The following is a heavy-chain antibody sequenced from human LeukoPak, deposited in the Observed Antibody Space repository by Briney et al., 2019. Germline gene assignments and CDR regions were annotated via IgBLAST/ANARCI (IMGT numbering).Heavy chain of an antibody. CDR2: INPSGGST. CDR1: GYTFTSYY. J-gene: IGHJ3*02. Sequence: ASVKVSCKASGYTFTSYYMHWVRQAPGQGLEWMGIINPSGGSTSYAQKFQGRVTMTRDTSTSTVYMELSSLRSEDMAVYYCARVKPNYYDSSAYGTFDIWGQGTMVTVSS. CDR3: ARVKPNYYDSSAYGTFDI. V-gene: IGHV1-46*01. D-gene: IGHD3-22*01.